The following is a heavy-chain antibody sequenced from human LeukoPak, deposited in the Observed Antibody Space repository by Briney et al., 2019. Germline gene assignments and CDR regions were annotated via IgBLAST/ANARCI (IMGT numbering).Heavy chain of an antibody. V-gene: IGHV3-49*04. CDR1: GFTFGDYA. CDR3: TSPQEFWSVDDAFDI. Sequence: GGSLRLSCTASGFTFGDYAMSWVRQAPGKGLEWVGFIRSKAYGGTTEYAASVKGRFTISRDDSKSIAYLQMNSLKTEDTAVYYCTSPQEFWSVDDAFDIWGQGTMVTVSS. D-gene: IGHD3-3*01. CDR2: IRSKAYGGTT. J-gene: IGHJ3*02.